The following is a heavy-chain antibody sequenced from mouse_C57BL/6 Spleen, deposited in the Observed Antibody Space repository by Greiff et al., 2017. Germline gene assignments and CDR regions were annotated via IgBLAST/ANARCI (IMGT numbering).Heavy chain of an antibody. J-gene: IGHJ4*01. V-gene: IGHV5-17*01. D-gene: IGHD1-1*01. CDR2: ISSGSSTN. Sequence: VQLKESGGGLVKPGGSLKLSCAASGFTFSDYGMHWVRQAPEKGLEWVAYISSGSSTNYYADTVKGRFTISRDNAKNTLFLQMTSLRSEDPAMYYCATTVVAPYYAMDYWGQGTSVTVSS. CDR1: GFTFSDYG. CDR3: ATTVVAPYYAMDY.